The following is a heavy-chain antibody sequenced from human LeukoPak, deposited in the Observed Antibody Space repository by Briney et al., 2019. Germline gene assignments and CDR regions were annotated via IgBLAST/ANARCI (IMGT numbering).Heavy chain of an antibody. V-gene: IGHV1-69*13. CDR3: ATHHMVLNHFDY. J-gene: IGHJ4*02. CDR1: GGTFSSYA. CDR2: IIPIFGTA. Sequence: ASVKVSCKASGGTFSSYAIGWVRQAPGPELEWMGGIIPIFGTANYAQKFQGRVTITADESTSTAYMELSSLRSEDTAVYYCATHHMVLNHFDYWGQGTLVTVSS. D-gene: IGHD3-10*01.